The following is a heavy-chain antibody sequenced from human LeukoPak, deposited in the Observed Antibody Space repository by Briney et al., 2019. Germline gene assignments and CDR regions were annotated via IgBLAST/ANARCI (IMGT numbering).Heavy chain of an antibody. V-gene: IGHV3-21*01. CDR2: ISSSSSYI. D-gene: IGHD6-13*01. CDR1: GFTFSSYS. CDR3: ARGDHSSSRTDY. J-gene: IGHJ4*02. Sequence: GGSLRLSCAASGFTFSSYSMNWVRQAPGKGLEWVSSISSSSSYIYYADSVKGRFTISRDNAKNSLYLQMNSLRAEDTAVYYCARGDHSSSRTDYWGQGTPVTVSS.